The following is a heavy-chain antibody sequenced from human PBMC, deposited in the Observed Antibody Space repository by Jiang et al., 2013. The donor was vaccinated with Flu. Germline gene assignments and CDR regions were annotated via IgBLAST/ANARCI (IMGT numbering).Heavy chain of an antibody. V-gene: IGHV4-61*02. CDR1: GGSISSGSYY. D-gene: IGHD3-22*01. CDR2: IYSSGST. Sequence: GSGLVKPSQTLSLTCTVSGGSISSGSYYWTWIRQPAGKGLEWIGRIYSSGSTNHNPSLKSRVTISVDTSKNQFSLKLSSVTAADTAVYYCARGIVVYPSGTDAFDIWGQGTMVTVSS. J-gene: IGHJ3*02. CDR3: ARGIVVYPSGTDAFDI.